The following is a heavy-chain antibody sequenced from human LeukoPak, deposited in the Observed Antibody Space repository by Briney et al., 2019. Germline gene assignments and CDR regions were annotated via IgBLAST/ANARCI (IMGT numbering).Heavy chain of an antibody. D-gene: IGHD1-26*01. CDR1: GGSISSGDYY. CDR3: ARETTHSGYVVY. J-gene: IGHJ4*02. Sequence: PSETLSLTCTVSGGSISSGDYYWSWIRQPPGKGLEWIGYIYYSGSTYYNPSLKSRVTISVDTSKNQFSLKLSSVTAADTAVYYCARETTHSGYVVYWGQGTLVTVSS. V-gene: IGHV4-30-4*08. CDR2: IYYSGST.